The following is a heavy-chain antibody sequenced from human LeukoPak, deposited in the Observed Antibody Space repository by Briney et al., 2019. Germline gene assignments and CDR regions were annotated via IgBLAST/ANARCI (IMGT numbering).Heavy chain of an antibody. J-gene: IGHJ2*01. D-gene: IGHD6-19*01. CDR1: GGSISSGDYY. V-gene: IGHV4-30-4*01. CDR3: ARVFPPLLGWAYSSGAGCFDL. CDR2: IYYSGST. Sequence: PSETLSLTCTVSGGSISSGDYYWSWIRQPPGKGLEWIGYIYYSGSTYYNPSLKSRVTISVDTSKNQFSLKLSSVTAADTAVYFCARVFPPLLGWAYSSGAGCFDLWGRGTLVTVSS.